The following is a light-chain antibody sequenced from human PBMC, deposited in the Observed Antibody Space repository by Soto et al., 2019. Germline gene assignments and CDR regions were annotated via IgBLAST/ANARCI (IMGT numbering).Light chain of an antibody. J-gene: IGLJ1*01. CDR1: SSNIGAHYD. CDR3: QSYDNSLSVYV. Sequence: VLTQPPSVSGAPGQRVTISCTGSSSNIGAHYDVHWYQQLPGTAPKLLIYGNSNRPSGVPDRFSGSKSGTSASLAITGLQAEDEADYYCQSYDNSLSVYVFGTGTKSPS. V-gene: IGLV1-40*01. CDR2: GNS.